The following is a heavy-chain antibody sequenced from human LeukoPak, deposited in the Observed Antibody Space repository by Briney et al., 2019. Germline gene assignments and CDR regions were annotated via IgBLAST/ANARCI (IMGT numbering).Heavy chain of an antibody. CDR3: ARGYYYGSGRRYYHYMDV. D-gene: IGHD3-10*01. J-gene: IGHJ6*03. V-gene: IGHV4-4*07. Sequence: PSETLSLTCTVSGGSISSYYWSWIRQPAGKGLEWIGRIYTSGSTNYNPSLKSRVTMSVDTSKNQFSLKLSSVTAADTAVYYCARGYYYGSGRRYYHYMDVWGKGTTVTVSS. CDR1: GGSISSYY. CDR2: IYTSGST.